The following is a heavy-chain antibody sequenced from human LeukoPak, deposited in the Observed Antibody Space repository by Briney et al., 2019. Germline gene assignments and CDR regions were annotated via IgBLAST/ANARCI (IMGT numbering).Heavy chain of an antibody. CDR2: IYDSGST. CDR1: GGFISSSSYY. Sequence: NPSETLSLTCTVSGGFISSSSYYWGWIRQPPGKGLEWIGSIYDSGSTYYNPSLKSRVTISKDTSKNQFSLKLSSVTAADTAVYYCARDLLAEYYYGLGSYPNWFDPWGQGTLVTVSS. CDR3: ARDLLAEYYYGLGSYPNWFDP. J-gene: IGHJ5*02. V-gene: IGHV4-39*07. D-gene: IGHD3-10*01.